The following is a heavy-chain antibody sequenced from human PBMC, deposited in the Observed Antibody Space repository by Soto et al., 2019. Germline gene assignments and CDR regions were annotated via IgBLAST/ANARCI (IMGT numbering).Heavy chain of an antibody. D-gene: IGHD3-22*01. CDR1: GFTFSSYA. J-gene: IGHJ6*02. CDR2: LSGSGVST. CDR3: AKGGRSKDYYDTSGYYLYYYYAMDV. V-gene: IGHV3-23*01. Sequence: EVQLLESGGGLVQPGGSLRLSCAASGFTFSSYAMTWVRQAPGKGLEWVSALSGSGVSTYYADSVKGRFTISRDKSKNTLYMKMTSLRAEDTTVYYCAKGGRSKDYYDTSGYYLYYYYAMDVWGQGTTVTVSS.